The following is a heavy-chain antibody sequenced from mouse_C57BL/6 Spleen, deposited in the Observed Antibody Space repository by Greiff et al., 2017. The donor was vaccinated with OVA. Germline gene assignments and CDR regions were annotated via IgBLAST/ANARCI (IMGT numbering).Heavy chain of an antibody. V-gene: IGHV5-16*01. Sequence: EVMLVESEGGLVQPGSSMKLSCTASGFTFSDYYMAWVRQVPEKGLEWVANINYDGSSTYYLDSLKSRFIISRDNAKNILYLQMSSLKSEDTATYYCARGGTAQATGAMDYWGQGTSVTVSS. CDR3: ARGGTAQATGAMDY. D-gene: IGHD3-2*02. J-gene: IGHJ4*01. CDR2: INYDGSST. CDR1: GFTFSDYY.